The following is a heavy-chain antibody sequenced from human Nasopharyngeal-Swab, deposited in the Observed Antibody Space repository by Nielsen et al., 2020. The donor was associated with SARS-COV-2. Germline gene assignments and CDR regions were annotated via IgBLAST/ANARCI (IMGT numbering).Heavy chain of an antibody. J-gene: IGHJ4*02. CDR3: AKHKVSCGGDCYTIPDY. CDR2: ITGSGGTT. V-gene: IGHV3-23*01. D-gene: IGHD2-21*01. Sequence: GGSLRLSCAASGFTFSTYIMSWVRQAPGKGLEWVSAITGSGGTTTYAESVKGRFTISRDNSKNTLYLQMNSLRAEDTAIYYCAKHKVSCGGDCYTIPDYWGQGTPVTVSS. CDR1: GFTFSTYI.